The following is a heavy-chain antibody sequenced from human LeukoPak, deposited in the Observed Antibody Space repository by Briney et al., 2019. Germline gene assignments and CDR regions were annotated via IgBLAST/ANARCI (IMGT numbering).Heavy chain of an antibody. CDR1: GYTFTSYG. J-gene: IGHJ4*02. Sequence: ASVKVSCKASGYTFTSYGISWVRQAPGQGLEWMGWISAYNGNTKYTQKLQGRVTMTTDTSTSTAYMELRSLRSDDTAVYYCARDQGSLTRSWYTGYWGQGTQVTVSS. V-gene: IGHV1-18*01. D-gene: IGHD6-13*01. CDR3: ARDQGSLTRSWYTGY. CDR2: ISAYNGNT.